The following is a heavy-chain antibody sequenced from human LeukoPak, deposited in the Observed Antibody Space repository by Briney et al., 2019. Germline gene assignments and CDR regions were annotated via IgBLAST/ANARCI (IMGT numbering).Heavy chain of an antibody. CDR3: AKDVTGGIAAADYYFDY. Sequence: GSLRLSCAASGFTFSSYAMSWVRQAPGKGLEWVSAISGSGGSTYYADSVKGRFTISRDNSKNTLYLQMNSLRAEDTAVYYCAKDVTGGIAAADYYFDYWGQGTLVTVSP. D-gene: IGHD6-13*01. CDR2: ISGSGGST. V-gene: IGHV3-23*01. J-gene: IGHJ4*02. CDR1: GFTFSSYA.